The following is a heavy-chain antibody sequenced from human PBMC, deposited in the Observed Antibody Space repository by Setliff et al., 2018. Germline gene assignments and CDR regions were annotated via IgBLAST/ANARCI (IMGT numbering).Heavy chain of an antibody. J-gene: IGHJ4*02. Sequence: GASVKVSCKASGYTFTDYYMQWVRQAPGQGLEWMGNISTYSGATNYAHKFQGRVTMTTDTSITTAYMELNSLTSDDTAVYFCTWGPGGYFDFWGQGTLVTVSS. CDR2: ISTYSGAT. V-gene: IGHV1-2*02. D-gene: IGHD3-22*01. CDR1: GYTFTDYY. CDR3: TWGPGGYFDF.